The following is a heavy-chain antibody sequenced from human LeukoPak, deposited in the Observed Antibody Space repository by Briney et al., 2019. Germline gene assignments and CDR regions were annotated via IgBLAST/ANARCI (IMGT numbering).Heavy chain of an antibody. CDR1: GGSFSGYY. CDR2: VNLSGVT. V-gene: IGHV4-34*01. J-gene: IGHJ5*02. Sequence: PSETLSLTCAVYGGSFSGYYWSWVRQPPGMGLEWIGEVNLSGVTNYNPALKRRITMSLDTSRNHFSLKLSSVTDADTAVYYCARPVGGWFDPWGQGTLVTVSS. D-gene: IGHD1-26*01. CDR3: ARPVGGWFDP.